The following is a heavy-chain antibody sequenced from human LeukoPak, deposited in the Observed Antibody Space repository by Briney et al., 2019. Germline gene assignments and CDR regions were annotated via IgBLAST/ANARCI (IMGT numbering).Heavy chain of an antibody. V-gene: IGHV3-73*01. CDR1: GFTFSGAA. CDR3: TRRPTLDRGYYGMDV. J-gene: IGHJ6*02. Sequence: GGSLRLSCAASGFTFSGAAMHWVRQASGKGLEWVGRIRSKTNNYATAYAAAVKGRFTVSRDDSKNTAYLQMNSLKIEDTAVYYCTRRPTLDRGYYGMDVWGQGTTVIVSS. D-gene: IGHD1-1*01. CDR2: IRSKTNNYAT.